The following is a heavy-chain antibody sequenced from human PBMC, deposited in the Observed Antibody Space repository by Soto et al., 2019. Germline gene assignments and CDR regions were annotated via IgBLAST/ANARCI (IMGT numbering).Heavy chain of an antibody. Sequence: QVQLVQSGAAVEKPGASVKISCKASGYIFTSYYIHWVRQAPGEGVEWMGMIEVQNGNTNDAQNFRARVSMTRDTSTSTVYMELFSLRSEDTALYYCARAPPGATAGVDYWGHGTLVTVSS. D-gene: IGHD6-13*01. CDR1: GYIFTSYY. V-gene: IGHV1-46*01. CDR2: IEVQNGNT. CDR3: ARAPPGATAGVDY. J-gene: IGHJ4*01.